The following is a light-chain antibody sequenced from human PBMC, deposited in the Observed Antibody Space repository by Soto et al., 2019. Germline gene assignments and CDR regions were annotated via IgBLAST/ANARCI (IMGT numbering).Light chain of an antibody. V-gene: IGLV1-51*02. Sequence: QSVLTQPPSVSAAPGQKVTTSCSGSSSNIGSDFVSWYQQLPGTAPQLLIYENNKRPSGIPDRFSGSKSATSATLGITGLQTGDEADYYCAAWDTSLSGGVFGGGTKLTVL. J-gene: IGLJ3*02. CDR2: ENN. CDR1: SSNIGSDF. CDR3: AAWDTSLSGGV.